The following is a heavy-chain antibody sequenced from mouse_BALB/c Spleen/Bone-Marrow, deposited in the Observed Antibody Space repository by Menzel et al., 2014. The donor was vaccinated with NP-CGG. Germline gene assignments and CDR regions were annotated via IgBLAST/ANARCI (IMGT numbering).Heavy chain of an antibody. CDR3: ARDMGGLLFDS. V-gene: IGHV7-3*02. CDR2: IRNKAYGYTT. CDR1: GFTFTDYY. J-gene: IGHJ2*01. Sequence: EVMLVESGGGLVQPGGSLRLSWATSGFTFTDYYMNWVRQPPGKALEWLAFIRNKAYGYTTEYSASVKGRFTISRDNSQNILYLQMNTLRAEDSATYYCARDMGGLLFDSWGQGTTLSVSS. D-gene: IGHD1-1*01.